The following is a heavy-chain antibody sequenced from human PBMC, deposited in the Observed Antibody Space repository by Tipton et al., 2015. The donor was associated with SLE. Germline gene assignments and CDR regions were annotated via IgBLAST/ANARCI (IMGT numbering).Heavy chain of an antibody. J-gene: IGHJ4*02. CDR2: ISSSSIYI. CDR1: GFIFSSYS. Sequence: GSLRLSCAASGFIFSSYSMNWVRQAPGKGLEWVSSISSSSIYIYYADSVKGRFTISRDNAKNSLYLQMNSLRAEGTAVYYCASTGDSSGYYLSFDQWGQGTLVTVSS. V-gene: IGHV3-21*01. CDR3: ASTGDSSGYYLSFDQ. D-gene: IGHD3-22*01.